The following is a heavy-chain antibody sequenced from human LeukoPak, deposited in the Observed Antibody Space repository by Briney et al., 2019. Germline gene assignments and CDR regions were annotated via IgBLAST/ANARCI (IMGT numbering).Heavy chain of an antibody. V-gene: IGHV4-38-2*02. CDR2: IYHSGST. CDR3: ASGLRYDSSGYYYRDY. Sequence: SETLSLTCTVSGYSISSGYYWGWIRQPPGKGLEWIGSIYHSGSTYYNPSVKSRVTISVDTSKNQFSLKLSSVTAADTAVYYCASGLRYDSSGYYYRDYWGQGTLVTVSS. J-gene: IGHJ4*02. CDR1: GYSISSGYY. D-gene: IGHD3-22*01.